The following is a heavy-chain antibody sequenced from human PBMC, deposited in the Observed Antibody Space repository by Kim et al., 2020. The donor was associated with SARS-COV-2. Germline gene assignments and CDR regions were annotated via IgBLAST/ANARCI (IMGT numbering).Heavy chain of an antibody. CDR3: ARDTEGDYGVWYFDL. V-gene: IGHV4-59*01. D-gene: IGHD4-17*01. Sequence: SETLSLTCTVSGGSISNYYWSWIRQPPGKGLEWIGYIYYSGSTNYNPSLKSRLTISVDTSKNQFSLNLTSVTAADTAVYYCARDTEGDYGVWYFDLWGRGTLVTVSS. J-gene: IGHJ2*01. CDR1: GGSISNYY. CDR2: IYYSGST.